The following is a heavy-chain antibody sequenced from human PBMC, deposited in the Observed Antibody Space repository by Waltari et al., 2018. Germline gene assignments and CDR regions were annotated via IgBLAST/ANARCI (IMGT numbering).Heavy chain of an antibody. D-gene: IGHD2-2*01. V-gene: IGHV3-74*01. Sequence: EVQLVESGGGLVQPGGSLRRSCAASGFTISSYWMHWVRQAPGKGREWVARRSSDGTSRDYVDSVGGRFTISRDNATNTLYLQMNSLGGEDTAVYYCVRDVVTALWYFDLWGRGNLVTVSS. CDR3: VRDVVTALWYFDL. J-gene: IGHJ2*01. CDR1: GFTISSYW. CDR2: RSSDGTSR.